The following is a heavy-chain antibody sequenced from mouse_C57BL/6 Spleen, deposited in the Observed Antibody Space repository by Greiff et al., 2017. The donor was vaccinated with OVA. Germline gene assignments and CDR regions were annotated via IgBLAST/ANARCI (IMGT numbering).Heavy chain of an antibody. D-gene: IGHD2-3*01. V-gene: IGHV5-17*01. J-gene: IGHJ4*01. Sequence: EVMLVESGGGLVKPGGSLKLSCAASGFTFSDYGMHWVRQAPEKGLEWVAYISSGSSTIYYADTVKGRFTISRDNAKNTLFMQMTSLRSEDTAMYYCASYDGYYAMDDWGQGTSVTVSS. CDR3: ASYDGYYAMDD. CDR2: ISSGSSTI. CDR1: GFTFSDYG.